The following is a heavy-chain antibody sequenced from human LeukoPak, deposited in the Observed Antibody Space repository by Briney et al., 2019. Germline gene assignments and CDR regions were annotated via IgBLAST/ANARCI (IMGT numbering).Heavy chain of an antibody. Sequence: PSETLSLTCTVSGVSVSSGGYSWSWIRQPPGKGLEWIGYIYHSGSTYYNPSLKSRVTISVDRSKNQFSLKLSSVTAADTAVYYCARESVPYDSSGYYFGYFDYWGQGTLVTVSS. CDR3: ARESVPYDSSGYYFGYFDY. D-gene: IGHD3-22*01. J-gene: IGHJ4*02. CDR2: IYHSGST. CDR1: GVSVSSGGYS. V-gene: IGHV4-30-2*01.